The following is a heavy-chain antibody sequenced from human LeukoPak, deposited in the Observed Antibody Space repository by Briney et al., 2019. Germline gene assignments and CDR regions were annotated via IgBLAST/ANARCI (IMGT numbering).Heavy chain of an antibody. V-gene: IGHV3-21*01. D-gene: IGHD2-2*01. J-gene: IGHJ4*02. CDR3: ARDLSRVPAANFDY. CDR2: ISSSSSYI. CDR1: GFTFSSYS. Sequence: GGSLRLSCAASGFTFSSYSMNWVRQAPGKGLEWVSSISSSSSYIYYADSVKGRFTISRDNAKNSLYLQMNSLRAEDTAVYYCARDLSRVPAANFDYWGQGTLVTVSS.